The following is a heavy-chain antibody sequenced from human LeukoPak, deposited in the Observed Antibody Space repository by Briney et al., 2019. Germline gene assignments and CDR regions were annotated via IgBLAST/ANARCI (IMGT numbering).Heavy chain of an antibody. V-gene: IGHV1-69*05. CDR2: IIPIFGTA. CDR3: ARDRSSDIVVVPAEYAFDI. J-gene: IGHJ3*02. Sequence: SVKVSCKASGDTFSSYAISWVRQAPGQGLEWMGGIIPIFGTANYAQKFQGRVTITTDESTSTAYMELSSLRSEDTAVYYCARDRSSDIVVVPAEYAFDIWGQGTMVTVSS. D-gene: IGHD2-2*01. CDR1: GDTFSSYA.